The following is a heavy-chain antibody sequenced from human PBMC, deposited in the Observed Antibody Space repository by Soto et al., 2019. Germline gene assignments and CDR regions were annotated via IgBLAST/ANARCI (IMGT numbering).Heavy chain of an antibody. Sequence: GGSLRLSCAASGFTFSSYAMSWVRQAPGKGLEWVSAISGSGGSTYYADSVKGRFTISRDNSKNTLYLQMNSLRAEDTAVYYCATRNYYYYYYMDVWGKGTTVTVSS. CDR3: ATRNYYYYYYMDV. CDR2: ISGSGGST. V-gene: IGHV3-23*01. CDR1: GFTFSSYA. J-gene: IGHJ6*03.